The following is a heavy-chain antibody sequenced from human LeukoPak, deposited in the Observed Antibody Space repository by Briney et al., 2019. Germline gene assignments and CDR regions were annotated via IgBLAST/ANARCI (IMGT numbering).Heavy chain of an antibody. J-gene: IGHJ6*02. CDR2: IYYSGST. V-gene: IGHV4-59*01. D-gene: IGHD3-10*01. CDR3: AGDKGVSNYYCYGMDV. Sequence: PSETLSLTCTVSGGSISSYYWSWIRQPPGKGPEWIGYIYYSGSTNYNPSLKSRVTISIDTSKNQFSLKLSSVTAADTAVYYCAGDKGVSNYYCYGMDVWGQGTTVTVSS. CDR1: GGSISSYY.